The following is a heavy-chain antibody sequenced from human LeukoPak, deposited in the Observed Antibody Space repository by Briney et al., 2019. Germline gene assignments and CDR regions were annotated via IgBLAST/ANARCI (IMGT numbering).Heavy chain of an antibody. CDR3: ARDRAYDFWSGYPYYYYGMDV. CDR1: GGSFSGYY. CDR2: INHSGST. D-gene: IGHD3-3*01. Sequence: SETLSLTCAVYGGSFSGYYWSWIRQPPGKGLEWIGEINHSGSTNYNPSLKSRVTISVDTSKNQFSLKLSSVTAADTAVYYCARDRAYDFWSGYPYYYYGMDVWGQGTTVTVSS. J-gene: IGHJ6*02. V-gene: IGHV4-34*01.